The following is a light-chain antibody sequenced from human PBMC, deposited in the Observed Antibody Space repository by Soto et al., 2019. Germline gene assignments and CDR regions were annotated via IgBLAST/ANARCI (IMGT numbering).Light chain of an antibody. Sequence: QSVLSQPPSASGTPGQRVSLACSGSHSNIGANTVNWYQHVPGAAPTLLIYTNDQRPSGVAGRFSGSKSGTSASLAISGLQSDYEGHYYCAAWDDSLNGLIFGGGTKLTVL. CDR1: HSNIGANT. V-gene: IGLV1-44*01. J-gene: IGLJ2*01. CDR3: AAWDDSLNGLI. CDR2: TND.